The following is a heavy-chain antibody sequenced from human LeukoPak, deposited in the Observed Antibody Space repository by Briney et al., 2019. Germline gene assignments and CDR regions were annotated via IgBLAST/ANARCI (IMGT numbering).Heavy chain of an antibody. CDR1: GYTFTSYG. CDR3: ARDPQKMVYYYYGMDV. D-gene: IGHD5-24*01. CDR2: ISAYSGNT. J-gene: IGHJ6*02. Sequence: GASVKVSCKASGYTFTSYGISWVRQAPGQGLEWMGWISAYSGNTNYAQKLQGRVTMTTDTSTSTAYMELRSLRSDDTAVYYCARDPQKMVYYYYGMDVWGQGTTVTVSS. V-gene: IGHV1-18*01.